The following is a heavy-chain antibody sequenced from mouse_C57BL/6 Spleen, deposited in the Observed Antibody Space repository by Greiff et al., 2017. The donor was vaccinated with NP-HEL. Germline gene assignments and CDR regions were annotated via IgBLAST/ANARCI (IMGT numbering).Heavy chain of an antibody. J-gene: IGHJ4*01. CDR1: GYAFSSYW. D-gene: IGHD6-2*01. CDR2: IYPGDGDT. CDR3: ARETLSGAMDY. V-gene: IGHV1-80*01. Sequence: VQLQQSGAELVKPGASVKISCKASGYAFSSYWMNWVKQRPGKGLEWIGQIYPGDGDTNYNGKFKGKATLTADKSSSTAYMQRSSLTSEDSAVYVCARETLSGAMDYRGQGTSVTVSS.